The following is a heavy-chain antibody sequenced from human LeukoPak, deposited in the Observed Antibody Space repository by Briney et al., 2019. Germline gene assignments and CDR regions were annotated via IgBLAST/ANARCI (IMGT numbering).Heavy chain of an antibody. CDR2: INPNSGGT. D-gene: IGHD4-17*01. CDR1: GYTFTGYY. V-gene: IGHV1-2*02. J-gene: IGHJ4*02. Sequence: ASVKVSCKASGYTFTGYYMHWVRQAPGQGLEWMGWINPNSGGTNYAQKFQGRVTMTRDTSISTAYMELTRLRSDDTAVYYCARDNGDYWFDYWDQGTLVTVSS. CDR3: ARDNGDYWFDY.